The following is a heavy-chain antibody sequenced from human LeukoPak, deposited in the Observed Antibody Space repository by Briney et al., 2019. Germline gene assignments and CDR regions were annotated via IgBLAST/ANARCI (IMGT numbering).Heavy chain of an antibody. V-gene: IGHV3-7*05. CDR1: TLTLNNYW. Sequence: GGSLRLSCTASTLTLNNYWMSWGRQAPGKGLEGVANIKQDGSEKYHVDSVKGRFTISRDNAKNSLYLHMNSLRAADTAVYYCASRAGYTGSWSAFDYWGQGTLVTVSS. CDR3: ASRAGYTGSWSAFDY. CDR2: IKQDGSEK. J-gene: IGHJ4*02. D-gene: IGHD6-13*01.